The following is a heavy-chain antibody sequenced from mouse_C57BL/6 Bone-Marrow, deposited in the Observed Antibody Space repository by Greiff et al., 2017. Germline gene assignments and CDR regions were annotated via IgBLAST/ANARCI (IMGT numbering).Heavy chain of an antibody. Sequence: QVQLQQPGAELVKPGASVKLSCKASGYTFTSYWMQWVKQRPGQGLEWIGEIDPSDSYTNYNQKFKGKATLTVDTSSSTAYMQLSSLTSEDSAVYYCARTGFYYDYGGYFDVWGTGTTVTVSS. D-gene: IGHD2-4*01. CDR2: IDPSDSYT. J-gene: IGHJ1*03. V-gene: IGHV1-50*01. CDR1: GYTFTSYW. CDR3: ARTGFYYDYGGYFDV.